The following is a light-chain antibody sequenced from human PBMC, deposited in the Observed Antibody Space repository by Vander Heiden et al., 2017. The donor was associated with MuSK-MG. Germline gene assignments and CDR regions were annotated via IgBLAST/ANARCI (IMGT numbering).Light chain of an antibody. V-gene: IGLV1-40*01. CDR3: QSYDSSLSGV. Sequence: QSVLTQPPSVSGAPGQRVTISCPGSSPNIGAGYDVYWYHQVPGTAPKLLIYGNSNRPSGVPDRFSGSKSGTSASLAITGLQAEDEADYYCQSYDSSLSGVFGGGTKLTVL. J-gene: IGLJ3*02. CDR1: SPNIGAGYD. CDR2: GNS.